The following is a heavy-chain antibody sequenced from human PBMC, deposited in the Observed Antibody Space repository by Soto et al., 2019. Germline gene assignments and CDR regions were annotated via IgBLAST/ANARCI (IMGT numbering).Heavy chain of an antibody. CDR1: GYTFTSYG. D-gene: IGHD6-19*01. J-gene: IGHJ3*02. V-gene: IGHV1-18*04. Sequence: ASVKVSCKASGYTFTSYGISWVRQAPGQGLEWMGWISAYNGNTNYAQKLQGRVTMTTDTSTSTAYMELRSLRSDDTAVYYCASSGWYRGIGALDIWGQGTMVTVSS. CDR3: ASSGWYRGIGALDI. CDR2: ISAYNGNT.